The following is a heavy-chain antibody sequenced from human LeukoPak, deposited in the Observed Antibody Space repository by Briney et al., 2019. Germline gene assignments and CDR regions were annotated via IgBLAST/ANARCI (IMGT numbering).Heavy chain of an antibody. CDR1: GGSFSGYY. CDR2: IYTSGST. J-gene: IGHJ4*02. V-gene: IGHV4-59*10. D-gene: IGHD3-22*01. Sequence: SETLSLTCAVYGGSFSGYYWSWIRQHPGKGLEWIGRIYTSGSTNYNPSLKSRVTMSVDTSKNQFSLKLSSVTAADTAVYYCARDGYYYDSSGYSPFDYWGQGTLVTVSS. CDR3: ARDGYYYDSSGYSPFDY.